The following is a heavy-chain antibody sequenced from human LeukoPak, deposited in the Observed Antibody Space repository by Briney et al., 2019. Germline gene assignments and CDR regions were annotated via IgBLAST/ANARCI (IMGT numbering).Heavy chain of an antibody. J-gene: IGHJ5*02. CDR3: ARSTPSMGKNWFDP. CDR2: MNPNSGNT. V-gene: IGHV1-8*01. Sequence: ASVKVSCKASGYTFTSYDINWVRQATGQGLEWMGWMNPNSGNTGYAQKFQGRVTMTRNTSISTAYMELSSLRSEDTAVYYCARSTPSMGKNWFDPWGQGTLVTVSS. D-gene: IGHD2/OR15-2a*01. CDR1: GYTFTSYD.